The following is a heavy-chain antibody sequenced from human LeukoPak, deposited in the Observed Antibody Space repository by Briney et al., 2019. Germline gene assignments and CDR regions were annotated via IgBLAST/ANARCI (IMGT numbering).Heavy chain of an antibody. CDR3: ARDAPYSNSWPFDY. J-gene: IGHJ4*02. V-gene: IGHV4-4*07. CDR1: GGSISNYY. D-gene: IGHD6-13*01. CDR2: IYSSGST. Sequence: SETLSLTCTVSGGSISNYYWSWIRQPAGKGLEWIGRIYSSGSTNYNPSLESRFTMSVDTSKNQFSLKLTSVTAADTAVYFCARDAPYSNSWPFDYWGRGSLVTVSS.